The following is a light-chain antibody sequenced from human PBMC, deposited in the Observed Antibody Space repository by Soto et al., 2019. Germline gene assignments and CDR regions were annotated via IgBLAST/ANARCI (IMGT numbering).Light chain of an antibody. V-gene: IGKV3-20*01. J-gene: IGKJ5*01. CDR3: QQYGSSPPIT. Sequence: EIVLTQSPVTLSLSPGERATLSCGASQSVSGYLAWYQQKPGQAPRLLIDGASSRATGIPDRFSGSGSRTDFTLTISRLEPEDIAVYYCQQYGSSPPITFGQATRLEIK. CDR2: GAS. CDR1: QSVSGY.